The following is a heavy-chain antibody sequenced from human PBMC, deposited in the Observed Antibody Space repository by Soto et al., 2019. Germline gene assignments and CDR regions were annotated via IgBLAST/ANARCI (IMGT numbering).Heavy chain of an antibody. D-gene: IGHD6-13*01. CDR1: GFTFSSYA. Sequence: GGSLRLSCAASGFTFSSYAMSWVRQAPGKGLEWVSALSGSGGTKYYAESVKDRFAISRDNSKNTLYQQMSGLRADDTAVYYCAKDGIAKNWGQGTLVTVSS. V-gene: IGHV3-23*01. CDR3: AKDGIAKN. J-gene: IGHJ1*01. CDR2: LSGSGGTK.